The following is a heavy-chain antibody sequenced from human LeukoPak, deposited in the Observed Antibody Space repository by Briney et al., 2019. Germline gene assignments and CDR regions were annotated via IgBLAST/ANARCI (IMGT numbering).Heavy chain of an antibody. J-gene: IGHJ6*02. V-gene: IGHV3-23*01. D-gene: IGHD3-16*02. Sequence: PGGSLRLSCAASGFTFSSYAMSWVRQAPGKGLEWVSAISGSGGSTYYADSVKGRFTISRDNSKNTLYLQMNSLRAEDTAVYYCAKDRSEDYVWGSYRSYGMDVWGQGTTVTVSS. CDR1: GFTFSSYA. CDR3: AKDRSEDYVWGSYRSYGMDV. CDR2: ISGSGGST.